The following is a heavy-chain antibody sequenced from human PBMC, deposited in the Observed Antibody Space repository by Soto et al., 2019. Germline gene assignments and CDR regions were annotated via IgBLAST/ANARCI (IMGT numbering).Heavy chain of an antibody. CDR3: ARDSITIFGGGMDV. CDR1: DFTFITYS. D-gene: IGHD3-3*01. CDR2: ISATSNHI. J-gene: IGHJ6*02. Sequence: PGGSLRLSCVSSDFTFITYSMNWVRQAPGKGLEWVAYISATSNHIYYADSLKGRFTISRDNAKSSLYLHMNSLRAEDTAVYFCARDSITIFGGGMDVWGQGTTVTVSS. V-gene: IGHV3-21*01.